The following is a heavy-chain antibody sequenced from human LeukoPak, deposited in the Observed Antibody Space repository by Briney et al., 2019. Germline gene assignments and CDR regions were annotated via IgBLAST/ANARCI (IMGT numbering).Heavy chain of an antibody. CDR1: GGSIDSTNW. Sequence: SETLSLTCDVSGGSIDSTNWWNWVRQPPGKGLEWIGEIHHDGRVNYNPSLKSRVTLSVDKSKNQFSLRLNSVTAADTAMYYCARSHDHLWGNYPDYWGQGTLVTVSS. V-gene: IGHV4/OR15-8*01. CDR3: ARSHDHLWGNYPDY. CDR2: IHHDGRV. J-gene: IGHJ4*02. D-gene: IGHD3-16*02.